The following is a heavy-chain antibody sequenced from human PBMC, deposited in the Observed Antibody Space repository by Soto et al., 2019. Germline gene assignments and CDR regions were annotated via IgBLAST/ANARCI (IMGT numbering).Heavy chain of an antibody. D-gene: IGHD3-16*01. Sequence: KRGESLKISCKGSGHRFTIYWIGLVRQMPGKGLEWMGIIYPGDSDIRYSPSFQGQVTISADKSISTAYLQWSSLKASDTAMHYCARHSKGPILYQYHGMDVWGQGPKVTGSS. V-gene: IGHV5-51*01. J-gene: IGHJ6*02. CDR2: IYPGDSDI. CDR3: ARHSKGPILYQYHGMDV. CDR1: GHRFTIYW.